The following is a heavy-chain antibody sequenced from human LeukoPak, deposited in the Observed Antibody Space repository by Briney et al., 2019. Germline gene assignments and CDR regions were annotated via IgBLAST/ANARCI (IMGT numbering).Heavy chain of an antibody. J-gene: IGHJ4*02. Sequence: SETLSLTCTDSGGSISSYYWSWIRQPPGKGLEWIGYIYYSGSTNYNPSLKSRVTISVDTSKNQFSLKLSSVTAADTAVYYCARATPYYYDSSGYSPFDYWGQGTLVTVSS. D-gene: IGHD3-22*01. V-gene: IGHV4-59*01. CDR3: ARATPYYYDSSGYSPFDY. CDR1: GGSISSYY. CDR2: IYYSGST.